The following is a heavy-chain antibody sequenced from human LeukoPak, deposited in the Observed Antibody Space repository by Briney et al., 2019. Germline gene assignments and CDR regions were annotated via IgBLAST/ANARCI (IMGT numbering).Heavy chain of an antibody. V-gene: IGHV3-23*01. D-gene: IGHD2-21*02. CDR1: GFPFSGNA. CDR3: AKDLSWWVTADY. Sequence: GGFLRLSCAASGFPFSGNAMSLVRQAPGRGLEWVSGVGGDEKAHYADFVRGRFTISRDNSKKTVYLQMNSLTVEDTAVYYCAKDLSWWVTADYRGQGVLVTVSS. J-gene: IGHJ4*02. CDR2: VGGDEKA.